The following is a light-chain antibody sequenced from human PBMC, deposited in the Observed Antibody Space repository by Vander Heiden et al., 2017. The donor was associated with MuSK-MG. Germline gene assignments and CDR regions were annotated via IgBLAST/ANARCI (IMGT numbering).Light chain of an antibody. CDR3: LLFYGGAWV. CDR1: TRAVASAYS. CDR2: RTI. Sequence: QTVVTQEPSLTVSPGGTVTLTCASSTRAVASAYSPNWFPQKPGQAPRPLIYRTINTHSCTPARFSGSLLGGKAALTLSGVQPEDEAEYYCLLFYGGAWVFGGGTKLTVL. J-gene: IGLJ3*02. V-gene: IGLV7-43*01.